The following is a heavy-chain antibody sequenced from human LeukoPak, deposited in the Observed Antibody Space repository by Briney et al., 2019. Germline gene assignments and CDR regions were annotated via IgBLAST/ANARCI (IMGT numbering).Heavy chain of an antibody. V-gene: IGHV1-18*01. CDR3: VRDYDISGPQKNFFDY. Sequence: ASVKVSCKASGYTFTNYGISWVRQAPGQGFEWMGWISGYNGNTNYAQKFQGRVTMTTDTSTSTAYMELSSLRSEDTAVYYCVRDYDISGPQKNFFDYWGQGTLVTVSS. D-gene: IGHD3-22*01. J-gene: IGHJ4*02. CDR1: GYTFTNYG. CDR2: ISGYNGNT.